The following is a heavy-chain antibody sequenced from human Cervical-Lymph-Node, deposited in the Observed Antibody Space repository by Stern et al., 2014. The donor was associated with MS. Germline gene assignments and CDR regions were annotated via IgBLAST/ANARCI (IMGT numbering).Heavy chain of an antibody. Sequence: EVQLVESGGGLVKPGGSLRLSCVASGFTFSNYNMNWIRQAPGKGLEWVSSISSGSAYIDYADSVKGRFTISRDNAKNSLYLQMNSLRAEDTAVYYCARDRCTSASCYYDFEYWGQGTLVTVSS. V-gene: IGHV3-21*01. CDR1: GFTFSNYN. CDR3: ARDRCTSASCYYDFEY. J-gene: IGHJ4*02. D-gene: IGHD2-2*01. CDR2: ISSGSAYI.